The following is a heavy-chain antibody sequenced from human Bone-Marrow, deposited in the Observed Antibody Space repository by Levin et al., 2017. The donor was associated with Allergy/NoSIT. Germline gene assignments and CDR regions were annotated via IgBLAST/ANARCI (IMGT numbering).Heavy chain of an antibody. CDR1: GFTLSSFA. CDR2: ISDDSAQT. CDR3: ARDGSAMATFGMDV. J-gene: IGHJ6*02. D-gene: IGHD5-24*01. V-gene: IGHV3-30*03. Sequence: PGGSLRLSCAASGFTLSSFAMNWVRQAPGKGPEWVSLISDDSAQTYYADSVRGRFTISRDNSRNTLFLQLDSLRGEDTAMYYCARDGSAMATFGMDVWGLGTTVIVS.